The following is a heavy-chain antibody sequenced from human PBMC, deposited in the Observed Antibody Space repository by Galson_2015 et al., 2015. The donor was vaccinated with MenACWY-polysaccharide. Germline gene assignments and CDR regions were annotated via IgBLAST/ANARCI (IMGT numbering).Heavy chain of an antibody. CDR1: GYTFTSDC. D-gene: IGHD6-19*01. J-gene: IGHJ4*02. V-gene: IGHV1-18*01. Sequence: SVKVSCKASGYTFTSDCISWVRQAPGQGLEWMGWISAYSGDTNYAQKLQGRVTMTTDTSTSTAYMELRSLISDDTAVYYCGRDRAFVAGDYWGQGTLVTVSS. CDR2: ISAYSGDT. CDR3: GRDRAFVAGDY.